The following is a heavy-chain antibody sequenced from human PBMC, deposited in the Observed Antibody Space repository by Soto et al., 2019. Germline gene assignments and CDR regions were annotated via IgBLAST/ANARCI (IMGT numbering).Heavy chain of an antibody. CDR3: ARGQQLGHNYYYYGMDV. CDR2: INPSGGST. CDR1: GYTFTSYY. J-gene: IGHJ6*02. D-gene: IGHD6-13*01. V-gene: IGHV1-46*01. Sequence: ASVKVSCKASGYTFTSYYMHWVRQAPGQGFEWMGIINPSGGSTSYAQKFQGRVTMTRDTSTSTVYMELSSLRSEDTAVYCCARGQQLGHNYYYYGMDVWGQGTTVTVSS.